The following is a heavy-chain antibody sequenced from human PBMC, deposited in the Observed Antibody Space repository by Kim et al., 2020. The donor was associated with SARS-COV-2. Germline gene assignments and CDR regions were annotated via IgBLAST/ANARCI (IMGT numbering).Heavy chain of an antibody. CDR1: GGSISSYY. V-gene: IGHV4-59*01. CDR3: VRIVPAGRAMLLDF. J-gene: IGHJ3*01. Sequence: SETLSLTCSVSGGSISSYYWSWIRQPPGKGLEWIGYIYYSGNSKYNPSLKIRVTISIDTSKNQFSLKLSSVTAADTAVYYCVRIVPAGRAMLLDFWGQGT. CDR2: IYYSGNS. D-gene: IGHD6-13*01.